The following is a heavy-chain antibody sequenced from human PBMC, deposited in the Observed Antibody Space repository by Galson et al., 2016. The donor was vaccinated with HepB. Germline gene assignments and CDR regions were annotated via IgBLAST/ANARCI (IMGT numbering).Heavy chain of an antibody. Sequence: SLRLSCAASGFTFSSSGMSWVRQAPGKGLEWVSAISDSGGSTYYADSVKGRFTISRDISKNTLYLLMDSLRAEDTAVYYCAKAGCTSTSCYGFDYWGQGTLVTVSS. D-gene: IGHD2-2*01. CDR2: ISDSGGST. V-gene: IGHV3-23*01. CDR1: GFTFSSSG. J-gene: IGHJ4*02. CDR3: AKAGCTSTSCYGFDY.